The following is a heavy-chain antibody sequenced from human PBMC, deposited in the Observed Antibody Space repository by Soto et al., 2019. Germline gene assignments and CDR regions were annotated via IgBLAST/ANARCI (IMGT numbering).Heavy chain of an antibody. Sequence: GGSLRLSCAASGFTFSSYGMHWVRQAPGKGLEWVAVIWYDGSNKYYADSVKGRFTISRDNSKNTLYLQMNSLRAEDTAVYYCARDPSSSSWYQPYYYYGMDVWGQGTTVTVSS. CDR1: GFTFSSYG. CDR2: IWYDGSNK. J-gene: IGHJ6*02. D-gene: IGHD6-13*01. V-gene: IGHV3-33*01. CDR3: ARDPSSSSWYQPYYYYGMDV.